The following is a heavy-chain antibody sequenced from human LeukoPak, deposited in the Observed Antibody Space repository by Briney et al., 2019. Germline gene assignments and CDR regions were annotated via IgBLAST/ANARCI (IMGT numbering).Heavy chain of an antibody. CDR3: ARGRIAARPVDWFDP. J-gene: IGHJ5*02. Sequence: GASVKVSCKASGGTFSSYAISWVRQAPGQGLEWMRRIIPIFGTANYAQKFQGRVTITTDESTSTAYMELSSLRSEDTAVYYCARGRIAARPVDWFDPWGQGTLVTVSS. V-gene: IGHV1-69*05. CDR2: IIPIFGTA. CDR1: GGTFSSYA. D-gene: IGHD6-6*01.